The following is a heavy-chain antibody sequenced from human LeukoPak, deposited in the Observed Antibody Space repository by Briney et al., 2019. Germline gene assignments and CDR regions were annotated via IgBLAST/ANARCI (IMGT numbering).Heavy chain of an antibody. J-gene: IGHJ3*02. Sequence: SETLSLTCTVSGGSINSNNYFWGWIRQPPGKGLEWIGSIYHSGSTYYNPSLKSRVTISVDRSKNQFSLKLSSVTAADTAVYYCARDDWGCFDIWGQGTMVTVSS. D-gene: IGHD3-16*01. V-gene: IGHV4-39*07. CDR2: IYHSGST. CDR1: GGSINSNNYF. CDR3: ARDDWGCFDI.